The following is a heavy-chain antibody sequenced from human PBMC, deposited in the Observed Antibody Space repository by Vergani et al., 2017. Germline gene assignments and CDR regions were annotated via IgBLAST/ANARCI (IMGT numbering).Heavy chain of an antibody. CDR2: IWYDGSNK. D-gene: IGHD6-19*01. J-gene: IGHJ4*02. CDR1: GFTFSSYG. CDR3: ARANGGYEWLAYYFDY. Sequence: QVQLVESGGGVVQPGRSLRLSCAASGFTFSSYGMHWVRQAPGKGLVWVAVIWYDGSNKYYADSVKGRFTISRDNSKNTLYLQMNSLRAEDTAVYYCARANGGYEWLAYYFDYWGQGTLVTVSS. V-gene: IGHV3-33*08.